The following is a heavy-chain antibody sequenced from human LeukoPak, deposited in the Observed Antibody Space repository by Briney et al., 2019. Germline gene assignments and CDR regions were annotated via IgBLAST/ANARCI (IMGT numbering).Heavy chain of an antibody. J-gene: IGHJ4*02. CDR3: ARDLGNYFHF. Sequence: GASVKVSCKASGYSFTSYGISRVRQAPGQGLEWMGWISAHNGNTKYAQEVQGRVTMTTDTSTSTAYMEMRSLRSDDTAVYYCARDLGNYFHFWGQGTLVTVSS. CDR2: ISAHNGNT. CDR1: GYSFTSYG. V-gene: IGHV1-18*01. D-gene: IGHD3-10*01.